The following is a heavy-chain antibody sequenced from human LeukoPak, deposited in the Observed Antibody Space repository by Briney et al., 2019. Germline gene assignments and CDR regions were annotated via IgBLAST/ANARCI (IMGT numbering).Heavy chain of an antibody. CDR1: GGSISSDDYY. CDR2: IYYSGST. Sequence: SETLSLTCTVSGGSISSDDYYWSWIRQPPGKGLEWIGFIYYSGSTYYKPSLKSRFTISMDTSKNQFSLRLSSVTAADTAVYYCARCPSPGWFDPWGQGTLVTVSS. J-gene: IGHJ5*02. V-gene: IGHV4-30-4*08. CDR3: ARCPSPGWFDP.